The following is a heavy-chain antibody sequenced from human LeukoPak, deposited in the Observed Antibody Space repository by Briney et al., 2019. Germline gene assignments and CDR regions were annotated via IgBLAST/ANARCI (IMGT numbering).Heavy chain of an antibody. D-gene: IGHD5-18*01. CDR2: IKSKTDGGTT. CDR3: TTDHGYSYGPDAFDI. J-gene: IGHJ3*02. V-gene: IGHV3-15*01. Sequence: GGSLTLSCAASGFTFSNAWMSWVRQAPGKGREGVGRIKSKTDGGTTDYAATVKGRFTISRDDSKNTLYLQMNSLKTEDTAVYYCTTDHGYSYGPDAFDIWGQGTMVTVSS. CDR1: GFTFSNAW.